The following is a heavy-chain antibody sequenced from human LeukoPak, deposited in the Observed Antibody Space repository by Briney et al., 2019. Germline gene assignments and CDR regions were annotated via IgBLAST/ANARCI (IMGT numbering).Heavy chain of an antibody. V-gene: IGHV3-30-3*01. CDR2: ISYDGSNK. Sequence: GGSLRLSCAASGFTFSGYPIHWVRQAPGKGLEWVAVISYDGSNKYYADSVKGRFTISRDNAKNSLYLQMNSLRAEDTAVYYCARPVVAGDYYYYGMDVWGQGTTVTVSS. CDR3: ARPVVAGDYYYYGMDV. D-gene: IGHD6-19*01. CDR1: GFTFSGYP. J-gene: IGHJ6*02.